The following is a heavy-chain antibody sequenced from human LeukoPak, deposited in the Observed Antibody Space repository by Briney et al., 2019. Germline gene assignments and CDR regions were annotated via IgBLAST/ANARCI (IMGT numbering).Heavy chain of an antibody. CDR3: VKDVGVGASYFDN. Sequence: GGSLRLSCAASGFTFSSCGMHWVRQSPAKGLEWVAYIRYGGSDKYYIDSVKGRFTIARDNPKETLYLQMTSLSHDDTAVYFCVKDVGVGASYFDNWGQGTLVAVSS. J-gene: IGHJ4*02. V-gene: IGHV3-30*02. CDR1: GFTFSSCG. CDR2: IRYGGSDK. D-gene: IGHD1-26*01.